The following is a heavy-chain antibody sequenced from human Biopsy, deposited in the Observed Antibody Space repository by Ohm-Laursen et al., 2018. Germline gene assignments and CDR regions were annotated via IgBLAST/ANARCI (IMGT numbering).Heavy chain of an antibody. V-gene: IGHV3-23*01. CDR2: IDVSDYNT. J-gene: IGHJ5*01. CDR1: GFTFHTYA. Sequence: GSLRLSCAASGFTFHTYAMNWVRQAPGKGLGWVAHIDVSDYNTYYADSVRGRFTISRDNSKQMVHLEINSLTADDTAVYYCVKQWGGYNFDSWGQGTLVTVSS. CDR3: VKQWGGYNFDS. D-gene: IGHD1-14*01.